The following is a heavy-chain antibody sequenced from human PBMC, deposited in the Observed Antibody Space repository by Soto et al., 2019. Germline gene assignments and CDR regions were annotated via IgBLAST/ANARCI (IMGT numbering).Heavy chain of an antibody. Sequence: PSETLSLTCTVSGVTISSGGYYWGWIRQHPGKGLEWIGNIYYSGRTYYNPSLKSRVIMSVYTSKNHFSLKLSSVTAADTAMYCCARVICGDSEYYFDYWGQGTLVTVHS. V-gene: IGHV4-31*03. CDR2: IYYSGRT. CDR3: ARVICGDSEYYFDY. CDR1: GVTISSGGYY. D-gene: IGHD3-10*01. J-gene: IGHJ4*02.